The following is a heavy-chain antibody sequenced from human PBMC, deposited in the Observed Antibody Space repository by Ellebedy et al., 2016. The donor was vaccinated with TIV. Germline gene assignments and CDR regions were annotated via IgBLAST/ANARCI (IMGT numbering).Heavy chain of an antibody. CDR3: AGGTHYYYGWDV. V-gene: IGHV4-61*03. Sequence: SETLSLTXSVSDGSVSNRGYYWAWLRQTPGKGLEWIGHIHHTGSTDYNPSLKGRITISVDTSKNHFSLIVTSVTAADTAVYFCAGGTHYYYGWDVWGQGTTVIVS. CDR1: DGSVSNRGYY. CDR2: IHHTGST. J-gene: IGHJ6*02.